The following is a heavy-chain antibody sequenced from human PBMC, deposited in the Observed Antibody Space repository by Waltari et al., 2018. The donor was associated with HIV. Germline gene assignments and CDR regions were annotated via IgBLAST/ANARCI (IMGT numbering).Heavy chain of an antibody. CDR3: ASEGMVAASLYVYDH. CDR1: GFTFSSFS. CDR2: ISSSSSTI. V-gene: IGHV3-48*02. Sequence: EVQLVESGGGLVQPGGSLRLSCAASGFTFSSFSMNWVRQTPGKGLEWVSYISSSSSTIYYADSVKGRFTISRDDAKNSLYLQMNNLRDEDTAVYYCASEGMVAASLYVYDHWGQGTLVTVSS. D-gene: IGHD2-15*01. J-gene: IGHJ5*02.